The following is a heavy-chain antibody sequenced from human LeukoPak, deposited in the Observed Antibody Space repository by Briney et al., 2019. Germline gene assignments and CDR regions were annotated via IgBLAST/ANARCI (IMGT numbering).Heavy chain of an antibody. CDR3: ARVSRFWSGPFIDF. CDR1: GASIRSNSYF. CDR2: IYNSGIT. D-gene: IGHD3-3*01. J-gene: IGHJ4*02. V-gene: IGHV4-61*02. Sequence: SQTLSLTCTVSGASIRSNSYFWSWIRQPAGKGLEWNGRIYNSGITNYNPSLQSRLTISLDTSKNQFSLNLTSVTAADTAVHYCARVSRFWSGPFIDFWGQGTLVTVSS.